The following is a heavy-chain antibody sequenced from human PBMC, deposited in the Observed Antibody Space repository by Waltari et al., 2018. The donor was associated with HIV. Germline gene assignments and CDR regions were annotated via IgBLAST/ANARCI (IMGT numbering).Heavy chain of an antibody. D-gene: IGHD3-22*01. CDR1: GCTFTSEG. V-gene: IGHV3-48*01. CDR2: ISSSSSTI. CDR3: ARETYYYVISGPYFDC. J-gene: IGHJ4*02. Sequence: EVTLVESGGGLVQPGGSLRLSCAASGCTFTSEGMIWVRQAPGKGLEWVSFISSSSSTIYYADSVKVRFTISRDNAKTSLYLRMNSLRADDTAVYYCARETYYYVISGPYFDCWGQGTLVTVSS.